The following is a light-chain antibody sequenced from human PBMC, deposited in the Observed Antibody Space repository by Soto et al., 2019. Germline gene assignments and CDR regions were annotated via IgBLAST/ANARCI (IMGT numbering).Light chain of an antibody. Sequence: VIWMTQSPSLLSASTGDRVTINCRICQSTSSYLAWYQQKPGKAPELLIYAASTLQSGVPARFSGSGSGTDFTLTISCLQSEDFATYYCQQYYSFPRTFGQGTKVDIK. CDR3: QQYYSFPRT. V-gene: IGKV1D-8*01. CDR2: AAS. J-gene: IGKJ1*01. CDR1: QSTSSY.